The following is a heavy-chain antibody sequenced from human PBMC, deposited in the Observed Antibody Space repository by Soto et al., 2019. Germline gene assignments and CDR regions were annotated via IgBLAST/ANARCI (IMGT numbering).Heavy chain of an antibody. Sequence: EVQVLESGGGLVQPGGSLRLSCAASGFTFSSYDMSWVRQAPGKGLEWVSGVSASGSITSYADSAKSRFTISRDNDKNTVMLKMRRLRAKDTAVYFCAKGDCSGGRCYRGFDYWGQGTLVTVSS. CDR3: AKGDCSGGRCYRGFDY. CDR2: VSASGSIT. CDR1: GFTFSSYD. J-gene: IGHJ4*02. D-gene: IGHD2-15*01. V-gene: IGHV3-23*01.